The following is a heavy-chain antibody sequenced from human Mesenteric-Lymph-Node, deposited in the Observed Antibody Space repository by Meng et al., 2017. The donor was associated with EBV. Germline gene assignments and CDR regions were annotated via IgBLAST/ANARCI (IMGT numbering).Heavy chain of an antibody. CDR3: ATGDYGRDVFDY. D-gene: IGHD3-16*01. CDR1: GYRLSELS. Sequence: QVQLVQSGAEVKKPGASVKVSCKVSGYRLSELSMHWVRQAPGKGLEWMGGLDLTDGERIYAQKFQGRVTMTEDTSTDTAYMEMSSLRSEDTAVYYCATGDYGRDVFDYWGQGTLVTVSS. J-gene: IGHJ4*02. V-gene: IGHV1-24*01. CDR2: LDLTDGER.